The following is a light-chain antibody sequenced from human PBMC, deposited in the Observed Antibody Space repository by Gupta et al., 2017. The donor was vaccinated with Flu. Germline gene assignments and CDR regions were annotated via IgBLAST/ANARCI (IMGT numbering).Light chain of an antibody. CDR1: SSNIGSNP. V-gene: IGLV1-44*01. Sequence: QSVLAQPPSASETPGQRVTISCSGSSSNIGSNPVNWYQQVPGTAPNLLIYGNYKRPSGVPDRFSGSKSGTSASLAISGLQSEEEADYYCAAWDDSLNGHYVFGTGTKVTVL. J-gene: IGLJ1*01. CDR2: GNY. CDR3: AAWDDSLNGHYV.